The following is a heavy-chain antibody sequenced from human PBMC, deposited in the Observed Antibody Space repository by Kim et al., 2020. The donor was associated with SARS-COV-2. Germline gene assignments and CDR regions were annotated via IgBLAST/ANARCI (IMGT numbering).Heavy chain of an antibody. V-gene: IGHV3-7*03. CDR3: ARENWVIDN. Sequence: GSDKTYADSGGGRFTVSRDNAKNSLYLQLDSLGAEDTAVYYCARENWVIDNWGQGALVTVSS. D-gene: IGHD7-27*01. J-gene: IGHJ4*02. CDR2: GSDK.